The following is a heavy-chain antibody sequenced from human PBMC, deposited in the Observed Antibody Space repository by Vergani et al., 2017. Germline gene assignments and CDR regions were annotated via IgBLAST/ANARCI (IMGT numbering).Heavy chain of an antibody. CDR1: GFTFSDHY. Sequence: QVQLVESGGGLVKPGGSLRLSCAASGFTFSDHYMSWGRQAPGQGPGWVSYRSSGDSINYADSVKGRFTVSRDNTKNTLYLQMNSMRAEVTAVYYCARETDTGCSVSYNYYAMDVWGQGTTVSVSS. CDR3: ARETDTGCSVSYNYYAMDV. J-gene: IGHJ6*02. CDR2: RSSGDSI. V-gene: IGHV3-11*04. D-gene: IGHD3-9*01.